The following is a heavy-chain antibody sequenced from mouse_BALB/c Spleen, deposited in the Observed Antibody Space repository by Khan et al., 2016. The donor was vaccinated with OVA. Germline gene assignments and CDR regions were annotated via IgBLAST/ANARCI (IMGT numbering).Heavy chain of an antibody. J-gene: IGHJ3*01. CDR2: IYPGNSDT. V-gene: IGHV1-5*01. D-gene: IGHD2-2*01. CDR3: TRFGYLFAY. CDR1: GYTFTSYW. Sequence: EVQLQESGTVLARPGTSVKMSCKASGYTFTSYWMHWVKQRPGQGLEWIGAIYPGNSDTSYNQKFKGKAKLTAVTSTSTAYMELSSLTNADSAVYYCTRFGYLFAYWGRGTLVTVSA.